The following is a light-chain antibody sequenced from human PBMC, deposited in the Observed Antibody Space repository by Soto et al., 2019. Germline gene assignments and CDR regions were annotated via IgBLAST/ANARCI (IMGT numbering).Light chain of an antibody. J-gene: IGKJ1*01. V-gene: IGKV2-28*01. Sequence: VVTQKQLSLPVTPGEPASISCRTSQIFLHSNGYNYLDWYLQKPGQSPQLLIYLGSNRASGVPDRFSDSGSGTDFTLKISRVEAEDVGVYYCMQPLQSWTFGQGTKVDIK. CDR1: QIFLHSNGYNY. CDR2: LGS. CDR3: MQPLQSWT.